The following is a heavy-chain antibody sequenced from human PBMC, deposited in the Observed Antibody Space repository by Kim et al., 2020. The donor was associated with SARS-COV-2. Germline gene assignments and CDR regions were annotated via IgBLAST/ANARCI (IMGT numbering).Heavy chain of an antibody. D-gene: IGHD2-2*01. J-gene: IGHJ6*02. CDR1: GFTFTSSA. Sequence: SVKVSCKASGFTFTSSAMQWVRQARGQRLEWIGWIVVGSGNTNYAQKFQERVTITRDMSTSTAYMELSSLRCEATAVYYCAAVRRIRVVPAAYYYYYGMDVWGQGTTVTVSS. V-gene: IGHV1-58*02. CDR2: IVVGSGNT. CDR3: AAVRRIRVVPAAYYYYYGMDV.